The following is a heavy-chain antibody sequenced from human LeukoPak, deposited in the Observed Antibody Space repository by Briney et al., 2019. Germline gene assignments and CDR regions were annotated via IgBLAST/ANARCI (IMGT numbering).Heavy chain of an antibody. Sequence: GGSLRLSCAPSGVSFSTSGMHWVRQAPGKGLEWVGFLQHDGSEEYCADSVKGRFIISRDNSKNTLYLQMNSLRAEDTAVYYCARESSGIAIGTLEFRGQGTLVTVSS. V-gene: IGHV3-30*02. J-gene: IGHJ4*02. D-gene: IGHD6-13*01. CDR2: LQHDGSEE. CDR1: GVSFSTSG. CDR3: ARESSGIAIGTLEF.